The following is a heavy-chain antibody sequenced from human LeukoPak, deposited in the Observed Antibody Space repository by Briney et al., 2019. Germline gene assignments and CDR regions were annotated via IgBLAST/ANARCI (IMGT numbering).Heavy chain of an antibody. V-gene: IGHV3-21*01. J-gene: IGHJ4*02. Sequence: AGSLRLSCAASGFTFSSYSMNWVRQAPGKGLEWVSSISSSSSYIYYADSVKGRFTISRDNAKNSLYLQMNSLRAEDTAVYYCARDPAAGTAYWGQGTLVTVSS. D-gene: IGHD6-13*01. CDR3: ARDPAAGTAY. CDR2: ISSSSSYI. CDR1: GFTFSSYS.